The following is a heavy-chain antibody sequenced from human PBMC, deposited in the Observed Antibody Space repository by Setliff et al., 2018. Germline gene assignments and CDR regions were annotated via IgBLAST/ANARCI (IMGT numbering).Heavy chain of an antibody. J-gene: IGHJ4*02. V-gene: IGHV4-34*01. CDR2: IYHSGST. CDR3: ARALGSSSFPSDY. D-gene: IGHD6-13*01. Sequence: SETLSLTCAVYGGSFSGYYWSWIRQPPGKGLEWMGEIYHSGSTNYNPSLKSRVTISVDTSQNQFSLKLSSVTAADTAVYYCARALGSSSFPSDYWGQGTLVTVSS. CDR1: GGSFSGYY.